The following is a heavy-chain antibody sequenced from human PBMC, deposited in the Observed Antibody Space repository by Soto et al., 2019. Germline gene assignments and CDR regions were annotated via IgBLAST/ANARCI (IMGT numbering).Heavy chain of an antibody. CDR2: IHPSDSDT. CDR1: GYTFANYW. Sequence: PGESLKISCETSGYTFANYWIGWVRQVPGKGLEWMGIIHPSDSDTRYSPSFRGQVTISADRSTNTAYLQWSSLKASDTAMYFCARHVDCTGGTCSLDYWGQGVLVTVSS. V-gene: IGHV5-51*01. CDR3: ARHVDCTGGTCSLDY. D-gene: IGHD2-8*02. J-gene: IGHJ4*02.